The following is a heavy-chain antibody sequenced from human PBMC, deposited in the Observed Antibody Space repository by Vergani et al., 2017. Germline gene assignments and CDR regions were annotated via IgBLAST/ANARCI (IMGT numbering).Heavy chain of an antibody. D-gene: IGHD3-10*01. CDR1: GGSVSGSGYY. V-gene: IGHV4-39*01. CDR3: EAGTYYNPWY. Sequence: QLLLQESGPGVVKPSETLSLICNVSGGSVSGSGYYWGWVRQSLGKGLEWIGTMYYSGSTYHNPSLKSRVSMSVDTSKNQFSLNVSSVTAADTAVYFCEAGTYYNPWYWGQGILVTVSS. J-gene: IGHJ4*02. CDR2: MYYSGST.